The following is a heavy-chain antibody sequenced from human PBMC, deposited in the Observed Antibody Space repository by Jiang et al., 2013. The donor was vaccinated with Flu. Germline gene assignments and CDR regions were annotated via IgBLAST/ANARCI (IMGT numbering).Heavy chain of an antibody. CDR1: GFTFSTYC. Sequence: VQLVESGGDLVQPGGSLRLSCAASGFTFSTYCMTWVRQAPGKGLQWVAYIDDRSDTINYADSVKGRFTISRDNAKNSVTLQMNSLQVEDTAVYYCARESSTDFFLDYWGQGTLVTVSS. J-gene: IGHJ4*02. CDR2: IDDRSDTI. V-gene: IGHV3-48*01. CDR3: ARESSTDFFLDY. D-gene: IGHD4-17*01.